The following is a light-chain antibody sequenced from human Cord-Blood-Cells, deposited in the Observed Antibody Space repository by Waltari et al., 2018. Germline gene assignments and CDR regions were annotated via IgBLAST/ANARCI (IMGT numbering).Light chain of an antibody. CDR3: QQYGSSPPGIT. CDR2: GAS. J-gene: IGKJ5*01. Sequence: EIVLTQSPGTLSLSPGERATLSCRASQSVSSSYLAWYQQKPGQAPRHLIYGASSRATGIPDRFSGSGSGTDFTRTISRLEPEDFAVYYCQQYGSSPPGITFGQGTRLEIK. V-gene: IGKV3-20*01. CDR1: QSVSSSY.